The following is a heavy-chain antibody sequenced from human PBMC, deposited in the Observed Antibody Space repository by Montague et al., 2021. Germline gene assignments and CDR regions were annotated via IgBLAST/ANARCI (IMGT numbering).Heavy chain of an antibody. CDR3: AHRLVAGNWFDP. Sequence: PPLVKPTQTLRLTCTFSGFSLNYSGVGVGWIRQPPGKALEWLALIYWDDDTRYNPSLRSRLAITRDTSKNQVVLTLTNVAPVDTATYFCAHRLVAGNWFDPWGQGTLVTVSS. CDR2: IYWDDDT. J-gene: IGHJ5*02. V-gene: IGHV2-5*02. CDR1: GFSLNYSGVG.